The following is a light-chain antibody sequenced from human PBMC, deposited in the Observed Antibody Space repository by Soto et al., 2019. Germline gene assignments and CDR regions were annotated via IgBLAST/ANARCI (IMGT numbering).Light chain of an antibody. CDR1: QGISSY. Sequence: DIQLTQSPSFLSASVGDRVTITCRASQGISSYLAWYQQKPGKAPKLLIYAASTLQSGVPSRFSGSGSGTEFTLTISSLQPEDFATYYCQQLNSHPPSTFGQGTKVDIK. V-gene: IGKV1-9*01. CDR3: QQLNSHPPST. CDR2: AAS. J-gene: IGKJ1*01.